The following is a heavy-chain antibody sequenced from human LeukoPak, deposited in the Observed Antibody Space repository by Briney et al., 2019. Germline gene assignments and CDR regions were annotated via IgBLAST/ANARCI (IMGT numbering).Heavy chain of an antibody. CDR3: ARASRSGSYFFY. V-gene: IGHV3-72*01. CDR1: GFTFSKDW. CDR2: SRNKANSYTT. Sequence: PGGSLRLSCAASGFTFSKDWMSWVRQAPGKGLEWVGRSRNKANSYTTEYAASVKGRFTISRDDSKNSLSLQMNSLKTDDTAVYYCARASRSGSYFFYWGQGTLVTVSS. J-gene: IGHJ4*02. D-gene: IGHD1-26*01.